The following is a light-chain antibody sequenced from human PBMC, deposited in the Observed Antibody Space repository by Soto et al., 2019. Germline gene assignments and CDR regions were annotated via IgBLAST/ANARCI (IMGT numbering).Light chain of an antibody. Sequence: DIQMTQSPSSLSASVGDRVTITCRASQSISSYLNWYQQKPGKAPKLLIYAASSLQSGVPPRFSGSGSGTHFTLTISSLQPEDFATYYCQQSYSTPPLTFGGGTKVEIK. CDR3: QQSYSTPPLT. J-gene: IGKJ4*01. CDR2: AAS. V-gene: IGKV1-39*01. CDR1: QSISSY.